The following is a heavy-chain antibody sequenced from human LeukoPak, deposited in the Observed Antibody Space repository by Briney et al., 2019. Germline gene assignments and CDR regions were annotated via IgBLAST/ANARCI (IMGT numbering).Heavy chain of an antibody. D-gene: IGHD2-21*01. J-gene: IGHJ6*02. V-gene: IGHV3-66*02. CDR1: GFTVSINY. Sequence: GGSLRLSCAVSGFTVSINYMSWVRQAPGKGLEWVSVIYSGGNTYYADSVKGRFTISRDNSKNTLYLQMNSLRAEDTAVYYCAKDRWWGSDYYYGMDVWGQGTTVTVSS. CDR2: IYSGGNT. CDR3: AKDRWWGSDYYYGMDV.